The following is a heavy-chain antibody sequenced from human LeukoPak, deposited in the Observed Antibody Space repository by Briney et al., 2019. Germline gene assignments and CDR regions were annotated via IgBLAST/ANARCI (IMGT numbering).Heavy chain of an antibody. CDR1: GLTVSSNS. CDR3: ARRAGAYSHPYDY. J-gene: IGHJ4*02. Sequence: PGGSLRLSCTVSGLTVSSNSMSWARQAPGKGLEWVSFIYSDNTHYSDSVKGRFTISRDNSKNTLYLQMNSLRAEDTAVYYCARRAGAYSHPYDYWGQGTLVTVSS. V-gene: IGHV3-53*01. D-gene: IGHD4/OR15-4a*01. CDR2: IYSDNT.